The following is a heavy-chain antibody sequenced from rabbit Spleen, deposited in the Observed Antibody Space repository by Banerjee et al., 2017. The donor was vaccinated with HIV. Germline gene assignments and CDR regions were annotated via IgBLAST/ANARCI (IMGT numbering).Heavy chain of an antibody. V-gene: IGHV1S45*01. D-gene: IGHD4-1*01. J-gene: IGHJ3*01. CDR1: GVSLNDKDV. CDR3: ARDTDSGGLHFVL. CDR2: INIVTGKS. Sequence: QEQLEESGGGLVKPEGSLTLTCKASGVSLNDKDVMCWVRQAPGKGLEWIACINIVTGKSVYASWAKGRFTMSRTSSTTVTLQMTSLTVAGTATYFCARDTDSGGLHFVLWGQGTLVTVS.